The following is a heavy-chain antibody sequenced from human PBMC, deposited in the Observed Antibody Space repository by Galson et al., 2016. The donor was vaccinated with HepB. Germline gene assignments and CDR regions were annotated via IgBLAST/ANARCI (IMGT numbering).Heavy chain of an antibody. J-gene: IGHJ4*02. CDR3: ARETFEGVVVTDIAGFFDY. V-gene: IGHV4-4*02. CDR1: GGSISSSNW. CDR2: IYHSGST. D-gene: IGHD2-21*02. Sequence: SETLSLTCAVSGGSISSSNWWSWVRQSPGRGLEWIGEIYHSGSTKYNPSLKSRVTISIDNSKNQFSLKLRSVTAADTAVYYCARETFEGVVVTDIAGFFDYWGQGTLVTVSS.